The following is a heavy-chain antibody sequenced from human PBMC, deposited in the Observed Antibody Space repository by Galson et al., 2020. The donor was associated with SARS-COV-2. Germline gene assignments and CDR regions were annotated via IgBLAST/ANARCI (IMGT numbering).Heavy chain of an antibody. Sequence: ASVKVSCKASGYTFTTYDINWVRQATGQGLEWMGWMNPNSGNTGFAERFQGRVTMTRSTSLNTAYLELSGLKPEDTAIYYCALGEDYCTSIICDDYWGQGTRVTVS. CDR2: MNPNSGNT. V-gene: IGHV1-8*01. CDR1: GYTFTTYD. CDR3: ALGEDYCTSIICDDY. J-gene: IGHJ4*02. D-gene: IGHD2-2*01.